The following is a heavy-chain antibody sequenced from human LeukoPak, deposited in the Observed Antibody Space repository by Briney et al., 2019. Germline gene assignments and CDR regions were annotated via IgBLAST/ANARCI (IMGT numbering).Heavy chain of an antibody. J-gene: IGHJ6*02. Sequence: GGSLRLSCAASGFTFSSYGMHWVRQAPGKGLEWVALISYDGSNEYYADSVRGRFTTSRDNSKFTLYMQMNSLRAEDTAVYYCARVRAGYCTSTSCYTGMDVWGQGTTVTVSS. CDR3: ARVRAGYCTSTSCYTGMDV. CDR2: ISYDGSNE. V-gene: IGHV3-30*03. D-gene: IGHD2-2*01. CDR1: GFTFSSYG.